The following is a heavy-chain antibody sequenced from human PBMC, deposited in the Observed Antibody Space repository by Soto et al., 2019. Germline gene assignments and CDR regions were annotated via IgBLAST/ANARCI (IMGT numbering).Heavy chain of an antibody. V-gene: IGHV4-38-2*01. Sequence: PSETLSLTCAVSGYSISSGYYWGWIRQPPGKGLEWIGSIYHSGSTFYNPSLKSRVTISVDTSKNQFSLKLSSVTAADTAVYQRARARRMGEAKESWGPGPLVTV. CDR3: ARARRMGEAKES. J-gene: IGHJ4*02. D-gene: IGHD2-15*01. CDR2: IYHSGST. CDR1: GYSISSGYY.